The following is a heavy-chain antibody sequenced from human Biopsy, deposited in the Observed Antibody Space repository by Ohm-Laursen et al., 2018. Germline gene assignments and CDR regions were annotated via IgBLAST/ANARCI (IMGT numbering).Heavy chain of an antibody. D-gene: IGHD3-3*01. J-gene: IGHJ4*02. Sequence: SETLSLTCSVSGGSISSRNHYWGWFRQPPGEGLEWIGHVYYSGSTFYNSSLESRVTVSVDTSKNQFHLRLTSMSASDTAVYYCARHSLDDFWSGAHYYFDYWGLGTLVTVSS. CDR1: GGSISSRNHY. CDR2: VYYSGST. V-gene: IGHV4-39*01. CDR3: ARHSLDDFWSGAHYYFDY.